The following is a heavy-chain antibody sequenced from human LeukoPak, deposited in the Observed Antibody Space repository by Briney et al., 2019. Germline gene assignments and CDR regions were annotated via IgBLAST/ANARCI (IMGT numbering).Heavy chain of an antibody. CDR1: GFSFSDYA. V-gene: IGHV3-23*01. CDR3: AKEQYKIFGVDPFDY. CDR2: ISGSGGTT. D-gene: IGHD3-3*01. Sequence: GGSLRLSCEVSGFSFSDYAMSWVRQAPGKGPEWVSSISGSGGTTYYADSVKGRFTISRDNSKNTRYLQMNSLGAEDTAVYYCAKEQYKIFGVDPFDYWGQGTLVSVTS. J-gene: IGHJ4*02.